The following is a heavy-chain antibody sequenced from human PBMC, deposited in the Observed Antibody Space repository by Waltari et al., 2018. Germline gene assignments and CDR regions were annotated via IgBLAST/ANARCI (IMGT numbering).Heavy chain of an antibody. D-gene: IGHD6-13*01. CDR1: GGSISSYY. CDR2: IYYSGST. V-gene: IGHV4-59*01. J-gene: IGHJ5*02. Sequence: QVQLQESGPGLVKPSETLSLTCTVSGGSISSYYWSWIRQPPGKGLEWIGYIYYSGSTNYNPALKGRVTISVDTSKNQFSLKLSSVTAADTAVYYCARVKGIGQLVGGWFDPWGQGTLVTVSS. CDR3: ARVKGIGQLVGGWFDP.